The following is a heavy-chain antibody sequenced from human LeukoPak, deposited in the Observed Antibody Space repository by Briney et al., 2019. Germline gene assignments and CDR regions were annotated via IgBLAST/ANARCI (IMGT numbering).Heavy chain of an antibody. Sequence: SETLSLTCTVSGGSISSSCYYWGWIRHPPGKGLEGFRSIYYSGSTYYNPTLKRRVPISVDTSKNPFSLKLSSVTTADTAMYYCARLRRWELLRRGFQEDYWGQGTLVTVSS. J-gene: IGHJ4*02. V-gene: IGHV4-39*02. CDR1: GGSISSSCYY. CDR3: ARLRRWELLRRGFQEDY. CDR2: IYYSGST. D-gene: IGHD1-26*01.